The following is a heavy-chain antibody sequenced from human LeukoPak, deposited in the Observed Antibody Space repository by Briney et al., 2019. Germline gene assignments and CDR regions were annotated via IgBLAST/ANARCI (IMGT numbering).Heavy chain of an antibody. CDR3: ARARELTTNWFDP. Sequence: ASVKVSCKASGGTFSSYAISWVRQAPGQGLEWMGWINPNSGGTNYAQKFQGRVTMTRDTSISTAYMELSRLRSDDTAVYYCARARELTTNWFDPWGQGTLVTVSS. V-gene: IGHV1-2*02. D-gene: IGHD1-1*01. CDR1: GGTFSSYA. CDR2: INPNSGGT. J-gene: IGHJ5*02.